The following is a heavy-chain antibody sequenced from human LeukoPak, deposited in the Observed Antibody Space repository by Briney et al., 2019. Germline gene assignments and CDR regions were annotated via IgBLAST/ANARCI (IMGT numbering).Heavy chain of an antibody. J-gene: IGHJ4*02. D-gene: IGHD2-15*01. CDR3: ASICSGGSCYRSRIHDY. V-gene: IGHV1-2*02. Sequence: ASVKVSCKASGYTFTGYYMHWVRQAPGQGLEWMGWINPNSGGTNYAQKFQGRVTTTRDTSISTAYMELSRLRSDDTAVYYCASICSGGSCYRSRIHDYWGQGTLVTVSS. CDR1: GYTFTGYY. CDR2: INPNSGGT.